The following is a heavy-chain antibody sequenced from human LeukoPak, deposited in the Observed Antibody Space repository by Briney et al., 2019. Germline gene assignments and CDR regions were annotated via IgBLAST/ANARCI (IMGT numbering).Heavy chain of an antibody. Sequence: GGSLRLSCAASKFTFSNYAMHWVRQAPGKGLEWVAIISYDGSDKFYADSVKGRFAISRNYSKSTLFLQMNSLKVEDTAVYYCARAFRTTDIKARPLDVWGKGTTVTVSS. V-gene: IGHV3-30*09. CDR2: ISYDGSDK. J-gene: IGHJ6*04. CDR3: ARAFRTTDIKARPLDV. D-gene: IGHD1-14*01. CDR1: KFTFSNYA.